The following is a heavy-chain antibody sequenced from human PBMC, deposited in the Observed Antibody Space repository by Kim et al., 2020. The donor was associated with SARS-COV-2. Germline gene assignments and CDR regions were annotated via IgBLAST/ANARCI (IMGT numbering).Heavy chain of an antibody. Sequence: ASVKVSCKAPGRSFTDYYIHWVRQAPGQGLEWMGLINPNGGSTNYAPKFQDRVTMTRDTSTSTLYMELSSLRSEDTAGYYCAAENYYDTNAFDLWGQG. CDR1: GRSFTDYY. D-gene: IGHD3-22*01. V-gene: IGHV1-46*01. CDR3: AAENYYDTNAFDL. CDR2: INPNGGST. J-gene: IGHJ4*02.